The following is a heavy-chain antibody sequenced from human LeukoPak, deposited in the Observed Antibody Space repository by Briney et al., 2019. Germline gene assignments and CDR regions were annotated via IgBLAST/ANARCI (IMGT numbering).Heavy chain of an antibody. Sequence: GESLKISCKGSGYSFTSYWIGWVRQMPGKDLEWMGIIYPGDSDTRYSPSFQGQVTISVDKSISIAYLQWSSLKASDTAMYYCARHLYGGNSGSAFDLWGQGTMVTVSS. J-gene: IGHJ3*01. D-gene: IGHD4-23*01. CDR1: GYSFTSYW. V-gene: IGHV5-51*01. CDR2: IYPGDSDT. CDR3: ARHLYGGNSGSAFDL.